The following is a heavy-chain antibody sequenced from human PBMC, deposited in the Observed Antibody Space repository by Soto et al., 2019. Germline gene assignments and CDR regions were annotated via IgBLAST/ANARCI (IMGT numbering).Heavy chain of an antibody. V-gene: IGHV3-30*18. CDR2: ISYDGSNK. D-gene: IGHD5-12*01. CDR1: EFTFSSYG. Sequence: GGTLRLCCAASEFTFSSYGMPWVRQAPGKGLEWVAVISYDGSNKYYADSVKGRFTISRDNSKNTLYLQMNSLRAEDTAVYYCAKRWLQFPYWGQRTLVTGSS. CDR3: AKRWLQFPY. J-gene: IGHJ4*02.